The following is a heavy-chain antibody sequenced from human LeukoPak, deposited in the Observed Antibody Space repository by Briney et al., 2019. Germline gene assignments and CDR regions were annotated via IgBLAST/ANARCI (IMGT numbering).Heavy chain of an antibody. CDR2: IIPIFGTA. D-gene: IGHD2-15*01. CDR1: GGTFSSYA. CDR3: AGLGYCSGGSCYSALGADY. Sequence: RASVKVSCKASGGTFSSYAISWVRQAPGQGLEWMGGIIPIFGTANYAQKFQGRVTITADESTSTAYMELSSLRSEDTAVYYCAGLGYCSGGSCYSALGADYWGQGTLVTVSS. J-gene: IGHJ4*02. V-gene: IGHV1-69*13.